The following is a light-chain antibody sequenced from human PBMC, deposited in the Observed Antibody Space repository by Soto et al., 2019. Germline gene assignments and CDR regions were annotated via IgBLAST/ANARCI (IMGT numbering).Light chain of an antibody. J-gene: IGLJ2*01. V-gene: IGLV2-8*01. Sequence: QSVLTQPPCASGSPGQSVTISCTGTSSDVGTSKYVSWYRQHPGKAPKLLIYEVNKRPSGVPDRFSGSKSGSTASLTVSGLQTEDEADYYCSSSAGTKNMVFGGGTKLTVL. CDR1: SSDVGTSKY. CDR3: SSSAGTKNMV. CDR2: EVN.